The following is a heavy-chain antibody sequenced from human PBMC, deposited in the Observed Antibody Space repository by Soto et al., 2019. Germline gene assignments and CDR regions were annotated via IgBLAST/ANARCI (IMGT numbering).Heavy chain of an antibody. Sequence: QVQLVESGGGVVQPGRSLRLSCAAAGFTFRNYAMHWVRQAPGKGLEWVAVISYDGNNKYYADSVQGRFTISRDNSKNTLYLQMDSLRAEDTAVYFCAKKEGSSGAYSFDYWGQGTLVTVSS. J-gene: IGHJ4*02. CDR3: AKKEGSSGAYSFDY. D-gene: IGHD6-19*01. CDR2: ISYDGNNK. CDR1: GFTFRNYA. V-gene: IGHV3-30-3*01.